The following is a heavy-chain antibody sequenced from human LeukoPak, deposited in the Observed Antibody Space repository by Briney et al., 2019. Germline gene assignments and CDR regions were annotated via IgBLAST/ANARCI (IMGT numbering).Heavy chain of an antibody. CDR3: ARDAYYYDSSGYYDY. V-gene: IGHV3-21*01. D-gene: IGHD3-22*01. CDR2: ISSSSSYI. Sequence: GGSLRLSCAASGITFSSYSMNWVRQAPGKGLEWVSSISSSSSYIYYADSVKGRFTISRDNAKNSLYLQMNSLRAEDTAVYYCARDAYYYDSSGYYDYWGQGTLITVSS. CDR1: GITFSSYS. J-gene: IGHJ4*02.